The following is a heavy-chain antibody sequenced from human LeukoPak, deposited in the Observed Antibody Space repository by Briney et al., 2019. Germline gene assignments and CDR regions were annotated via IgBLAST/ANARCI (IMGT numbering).Heavy chain of an antibody. D-gene: IGHD2-21*02. CDR1: GGSLRSSYYY. CDR3: ARLKDDCGGDCYPDWDFDL. Sequence: SETLSLTCTVSGGSLRSSYYYWGWLRQPPGKGLEWIGSIYDSGSTYYNPSLKSPVTISVDTSKIQFSLKLSSVTAADTAVYYCARLKDDCGGDCYPDWDFDLWGRGTLVTVSS. CDR2: IYDSGST. J-gene: IGHJ2*01. V-gene: IGHV4-39*07.